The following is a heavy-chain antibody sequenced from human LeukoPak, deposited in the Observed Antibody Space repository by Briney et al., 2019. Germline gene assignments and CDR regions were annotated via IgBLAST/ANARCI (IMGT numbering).Heavy chain of an antibody. CDR1: GFTFSNYA. J-gene: IGHJ4*02. V-gene: IGHV3-21*01. CDR2: ISSSSSYI. Sequence: GGSLRLSCAASGFTFSNYAMSWVRQAPGKGLEWVSSISSSSSYIHYADSVRGRFTISRDNAKNSLFLQMNSLRGEDTAVYYCARCTTGKTFGSLREIKKSREIDYWGQGTLVTVSS. D-gene: IGHD1-1*01. CDR3: ARCTTGKTFGSLREIKKSREIDY.